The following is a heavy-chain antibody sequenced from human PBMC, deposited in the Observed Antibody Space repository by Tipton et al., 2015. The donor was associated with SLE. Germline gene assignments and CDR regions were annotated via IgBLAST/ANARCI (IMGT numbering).Heavy chain of an antibody. V-gene: IGHV3-30*04. J-gene: IGHJ6*02. D-gene: IGHD6-13*01. CDR1: RFTFSSYA. CDR3: ARVIAAPPYGMDV. Sequence: SLRLSCAASRFTFSSYAMHWVRQAPGKGLEWVAVISYDGRDKYYADSVKGRFTISRDNSKNTMYLQMNSLRAEDTAVYYCARVIAAPPYGMDVWGQGTTVTVSS. CDR2: ISYDGRDK.